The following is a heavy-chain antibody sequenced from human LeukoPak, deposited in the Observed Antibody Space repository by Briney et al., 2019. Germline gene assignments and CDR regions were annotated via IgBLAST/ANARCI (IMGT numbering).Heavy chain of an antibody. CDR2: ITSSSKYI. CDR1: EFAFSSYS. CDR3: ARDEETVAGLNGFDL. J-gene: IGHJ4*02. Sequence: KPGGSLRLSCAASEFAFSSYSMNWFRQAPGKGLEWVASITSSSKYIFYADSVRGRFTISRDNAENSLFLHMKSLRADDTAVYYCARDEETVAGLNGFDLWGQGTLVTVSS. D-gene: IGHD6-19*01. V-gene: IGHV3-21*01.